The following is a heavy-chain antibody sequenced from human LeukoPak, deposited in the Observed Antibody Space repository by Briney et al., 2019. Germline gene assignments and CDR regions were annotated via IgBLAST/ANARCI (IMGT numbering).Heavy chain of an antibody. V-gene: IGHV4-34*01. D-gene: IGHD3-22*01. J-gene: IGHJ5*02. CDR1: GGSFNGYY. CDR2: INHSGST. CDR3: ARNLRAYDSTNNWFDP. Sequence: SETLSLTCAVYGGSFNGYYWSWIRQPPGKGLEWIGEINHSGSTNYNPSLKSRVTISVDTSKDQFSLKLSSVTAADTAVYYCARNLRAYDSTNNWFDPWGQGTLVTVSS.